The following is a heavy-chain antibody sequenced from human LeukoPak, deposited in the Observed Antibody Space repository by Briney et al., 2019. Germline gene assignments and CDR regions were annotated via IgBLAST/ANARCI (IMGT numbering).Heavy chain of an antibody. V-gene: IGHV5-10-1*01. CDR1: GYSFTSYW. J-gene: IGHJ3*02. CDR2: NVPSDSYT. CDR3: ARGRGNYYDSSGYKERDAFDI. D-gene: IGHD3-22*01. Sequence: EESLRISCKGSGYSFTSYWISWVRQMPGKGLEWMGRNVPSDSYTYYSPSFQGHVTISADKSISTAYLQWSSLKASDTAMYYCARGRGNYYDSSGYKERDAFDIWGQGTMVTVSA.